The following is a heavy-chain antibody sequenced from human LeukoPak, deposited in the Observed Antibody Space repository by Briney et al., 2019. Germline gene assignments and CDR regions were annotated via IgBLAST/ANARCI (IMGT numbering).Heavy chain of an antibody. CDR1: GGSISSGGYY. J-gene: IGHJ3*02. CDR2: IYYSGST. Sequence: SETLSLTCTVSGGSISSGGYYWSWIRQHPGKGLEWIVYIYYSGSTYYNPSLKSRVTISVDTSKNQFSLKLSSVNAADTAVYYCARRGSGWYGNAFDIWGQGTMVTVSS. CDR3: ARRGSGWYGNAFDI. D-gene: IGHD6-19*01. V-gene: IGHV4-31*03.